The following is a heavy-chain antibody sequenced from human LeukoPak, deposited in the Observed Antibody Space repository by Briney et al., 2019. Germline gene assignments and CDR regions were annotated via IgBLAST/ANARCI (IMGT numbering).Heavy chain of an antibody. D-gene: IGHD4-17*01. CDR2: IYTSGST. J-gene: IGHJ4*02. Sequence: PSETLSLTCTVSGDSISSGSYYWSWIRQPAGKGLEWIGRIYTSGSTNYNPSLKSRVTISVDTSKNQFSLKLSSVTAADTAVYYCARTTVTTYYYFDYWGQGTLVTVSS. CDR1: GDSISSGSYY. CDR3: ARTTVTTYYYFDY. V-gene: IGHV4-61*02.